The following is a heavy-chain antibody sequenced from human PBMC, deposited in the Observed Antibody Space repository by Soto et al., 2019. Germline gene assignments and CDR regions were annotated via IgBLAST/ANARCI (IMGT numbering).Heavy chain of an antibody. CDR2: ISGSGGST. J-gene: IGHJ6*02. CDR3: AREPLVRVVPAAIHYYGMDV. CDR1: GFTFSSYA. V-gene: IGHV3-23*01. D-gene: IGHD2-2*01. Sequence: GGSLRLSCAASGFTFSSYAMSWVRQAPGKGLEWVSAISGSGGSTYYADSVKGRFTISRDNSKNTLYLQMNSLRAEDTAVYYCAREPLVRVVPAAIHYYGMDVWGQGTTVTVSS.